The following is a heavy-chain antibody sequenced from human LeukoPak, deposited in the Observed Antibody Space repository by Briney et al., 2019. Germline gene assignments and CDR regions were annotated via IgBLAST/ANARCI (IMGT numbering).Heavy chain of an antibody. V-gene: IGHV1-2*02. CDR1: GYTFTDYY. CDR2: INPNSGGT. CDR3: ERDLHYDILTGYNY. Sequence: ASVKVSCKPSGYTFTDYYMHWVRQAPGQGLEWMGWINPNSGGTNYAQKFQGRVTMTRDTSISTAYMELSRLRSDDTAVYYCERDLHYDILTGYNYWGQGTLVTVSS. D-gene: IGHD3-9*01. J-gene: IGHJ4*02.